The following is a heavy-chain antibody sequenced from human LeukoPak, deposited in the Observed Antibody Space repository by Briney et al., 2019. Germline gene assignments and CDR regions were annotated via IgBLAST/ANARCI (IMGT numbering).Heavy chain of an antibody. CDR1: GFTFSSYE. J-gene: IGHJ4*02. CDR3: ARDYDSSGYFFDY. V-gene: IGHV3-48*03. CDR2: ISSSGRTI. Sequence: GGSLRLSCAASGFTFSSYEMNWVRQAPGKGLEWVSYISSSGRTIYYADSVKGRFTISRDNAKNSLYLQMNSLRAEDTAVYYRARDYDSSGYFFDYWGQGTLVTVSS. D-gene: IGHD3-22*01.